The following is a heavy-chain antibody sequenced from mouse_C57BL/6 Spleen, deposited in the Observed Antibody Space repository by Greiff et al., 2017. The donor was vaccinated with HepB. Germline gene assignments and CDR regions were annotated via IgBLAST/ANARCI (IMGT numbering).Heavy chain of an antibody. CDR1: GYTFTEYT. D-gene: IGHD2-4*01. J-gene: IGHJ3*01. CDR3: ARHLYYDYGGTAWFAY. V-gene: IGHV1-62-2*01. Sequence: QVHVKQSGAELVKPGASVKLSCKASGYTFTEYTIHWVKQRSGQGLEWIGWFYPGSGSIKYNEKFKDKATLTADKSSSTVYMELSRLTSEDSAVYFCARHLYYDYGGTAWFAYWGQGTLVTVSA. CDR2: FYPGSGSI.